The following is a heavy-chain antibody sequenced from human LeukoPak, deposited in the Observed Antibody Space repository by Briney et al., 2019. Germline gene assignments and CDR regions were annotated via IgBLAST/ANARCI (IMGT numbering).Heavy chain of an antibody. D-gene: IGHD6-13*01. V-gene: IGHV3-23*01. CDR2: IRGNGVTT. CDR1: GFTFSNYA. Sequence: GGSLRLSCAASGFTFSNYAMSWVRQAPGKGLEWVSAIRGNGVTTYDADSVKGRFTISRDNSKNTLYLQMNSLGAEDTAVYYCAKGIRSSSWYCFDYWGQGTLVSVSS. CDR3: AKGIRSSSWYCFDY. J-gene: IGHJ4*02.